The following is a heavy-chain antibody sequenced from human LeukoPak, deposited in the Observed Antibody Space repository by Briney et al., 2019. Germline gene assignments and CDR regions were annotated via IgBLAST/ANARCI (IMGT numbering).Heavy chain of an antibody. CDR3: ARDKGTLGGDS. J-gene: IGHJ4*02. Sequence: ASVKVSCKASGYTSTAYYMHWVRQAPGQGLEWMGLINPNSGGTNYAQKFQGRVTMTRDMSISTAYMELSKLTSDDTAVYYCARDKGTLGGDSWGPGTLVTVSS. CDR1: GYTSTAYY. V-gene: IGHV1-2*02. D-gene: IGHD3-16*01. CDR2: INPNSGGT.